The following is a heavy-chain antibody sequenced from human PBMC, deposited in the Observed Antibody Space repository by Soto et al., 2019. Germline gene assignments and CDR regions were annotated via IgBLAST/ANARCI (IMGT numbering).Heavy chain of an antibody. V-gene: IGHV4-31*03. CDR3: ARGGYYFYYGMGV. J-gene: IGHJ6*02. Sequence: QVQLQESGPGLVKPSQTLSLTCTVSGGSISSGGYYWSWIRQHPGKGLEWIGYIYYRGSTYYNPSLKSRVTISVDTSKNQFSLKLSSVTAAYTAVYYCARGGYYFYYGMGVWGQGTTVTVSS. CDR1: GGSISSGGYY. CDR2: IYYRGST.